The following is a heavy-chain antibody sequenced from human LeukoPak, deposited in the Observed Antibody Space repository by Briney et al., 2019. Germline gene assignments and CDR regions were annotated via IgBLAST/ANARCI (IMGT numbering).Heavy chain of an antibody. V-gene: IGHV6-1*01. J-gene: IGHJ5*02. Sequence: SQTLSLTCAISGDSVSSNSAAWNWIRQSPSRGLEWLGRTYYRSKWYNDYAVSVKSRITINPDTSKNQFSLKLSSVTAADTAVYYCANLFGINPEHSPFDPWGQGTLVTVSS. CDR1: GDSVSSNSAA. D-gene: IGHD1-14*01. CDR2: TYYRSKWYN. CDR3: ANLFGINPEHSPFDP.